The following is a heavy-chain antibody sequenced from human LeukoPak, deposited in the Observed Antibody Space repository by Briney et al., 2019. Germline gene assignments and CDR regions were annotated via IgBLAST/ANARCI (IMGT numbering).Heavy chain of an antibody. D-gene: IGHD2-2*02. CDR3: ARSRGKYLENDY. Sequence: ASVKVSCKASGYTFTSYAMHWVRQAPGQRLEWMGWINAGNGNTKYTQKCQGRVTITRDTSASTAYMELSRLRSEDTAVYYCARSRGKYLENDYWGQGTLVTVSS. CDR1: GYTFTSYA. V-gene: IGHV1-3*01. J-gene: IGHJ4*02. CDR2: INAGNGNT.